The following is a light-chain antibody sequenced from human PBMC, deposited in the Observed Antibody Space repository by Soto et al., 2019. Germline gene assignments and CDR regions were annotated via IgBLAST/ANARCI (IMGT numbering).Light chain of an antibody. CDR1: GTDVGNYNL. CDR3: CSYAGSSTWV. J-gene: IGLJ2*01. CDR2: EGS. Sequence: QSVLAQPASVSGSPGQSITISCTGSGTDVGNYNLVSWYQQHPGEAPKLLIFEGSKRPSGVSNRFSGSKSGNTASLTISGLQAEDEADYYCCSYAGSSTWVFGGGTKVTVL. V-gene: IGLV2-23*01.